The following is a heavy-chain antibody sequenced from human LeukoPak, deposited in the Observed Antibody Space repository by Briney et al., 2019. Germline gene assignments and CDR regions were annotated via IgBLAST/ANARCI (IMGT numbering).Heavy chain of an antibody. CDR2: ISSSSSTI. D-gene: IGHD5/OR15-5a*01. CDR1: GFTFSSYS. V-gene: IGHV3-48*01. J-gene: IGHJ3*02. Sequence: GGSLRLSCAASGFTFSSYSMNWVRQAPGKGLEWVSYISSSSSTIPYADSVKGRFTISRDNAKDSLYLQMNSLRAEDTAVYFCARSVFQGAFDIWGQGTLVTVSS. CDR3: ARSVFQGAFDI.